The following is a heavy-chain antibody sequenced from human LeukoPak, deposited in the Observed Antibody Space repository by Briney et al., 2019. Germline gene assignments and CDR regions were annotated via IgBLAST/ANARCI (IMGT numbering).Heavy chain of an antibody. V-gene: IGHV3-30*04. J-gene: IGHJ5*02. CDR2: ISHDGSTK. Sequence: GGSLRLSCAASGFTFDSYAIHWVRQAPGKGLTWVAAISHDGSTKHYAGSVKGRFTVSRDNSMYTLYLQMNSLRAEDTAVYYCARGPAGYDFWSGYHNWFDPWGQGTLVTVSS. CDR1: GFTFDSYA. D-gene: IGHD3-3*01. CDR3: ARGPAGYDFWSGYHNWFDP.